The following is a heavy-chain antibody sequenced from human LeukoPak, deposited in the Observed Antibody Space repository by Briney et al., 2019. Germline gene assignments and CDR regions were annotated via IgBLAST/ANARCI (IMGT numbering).Heavy chain of an antibody. CDR1: GYTFTGYY. V-gene: IGHV3-33*01. CDR2: IWYDGSEK. Sequence: SCKASGYTFTGYYMHWVRQAPGKGLEWVAIIWYDGSEKYYADSVKGRFTISRDNSKNTLYLQMNSLSAEDTAVYYCARDRSTHYFDYWGQGTLVTVSS. CDR3: ARDRSTHYFDY. J-gene: IGHJ4*02.